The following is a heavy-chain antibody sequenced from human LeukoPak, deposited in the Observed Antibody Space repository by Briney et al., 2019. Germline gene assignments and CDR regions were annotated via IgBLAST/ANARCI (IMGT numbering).Heavy chain of an antibody. CDR2: IKQDGSEK. V-gene: IGHV3-7*03. J-gene: IGHJ1*01. CDR3: ARGSDYGNYAEYFQH. D-gene: IGHD4-11*01. Sequence: GGSLRLSCAASGFTFSTYGMNWVRQAPGKGLEWVANIKQDGSEKYSVDSVKGRFTICRDNAKNSLYLQMNSLRAEDTAVYYCARGSDYGNYAEYFQHWGQGTLVTVSS. CDR1: GFTFSTYG.